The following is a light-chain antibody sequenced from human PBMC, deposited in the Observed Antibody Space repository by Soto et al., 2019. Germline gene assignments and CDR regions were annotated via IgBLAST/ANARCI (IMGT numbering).Light chain of an antibody. J-gene: IGLJ3*02. Sequence: QSVLTQPPSVSGAPGQRVTISCTGSTGYDVHWYQQFPGTAPKLLIHDNSIRPSGVPDRFAGSKSGTSASLAITGLQAEDEADYYCQSSDSSLSGWVFGGGTKVTVL. CDR1: TGYD. CDR3: QSSDSSLSGWV. V-gene: IGLV1-40*01. CDR2: DNS.